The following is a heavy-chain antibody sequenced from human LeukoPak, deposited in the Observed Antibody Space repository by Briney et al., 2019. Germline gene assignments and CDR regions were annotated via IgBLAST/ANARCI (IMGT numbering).Heavy chain of an antibody. CDR1: GFTFSSYS. Sequence: KTGGSLRLSCAASGFTFSSYSMNRVRQAPGKGLEWVSSISSSSSYIYYAGSVKGRFTISRDNAKNSLYLQMNSLRAEDTAVYYCARDRDYYYYMDVWGKGTTVTVSS. V-gene: IGHV3-21*01. CDR3: ARDRDYYYYMDV. J-gene: IGHJ6*03. D-gene: IGHD5-24*01. CDR2: ISSSSSYI.